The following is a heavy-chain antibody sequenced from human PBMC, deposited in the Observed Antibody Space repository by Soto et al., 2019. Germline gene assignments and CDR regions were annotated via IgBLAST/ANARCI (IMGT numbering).Heavy chain of an antibody. D-gene: IGHD5-18*01. CDR2: INWNRGSI. CDR3: AKALSGYTYGPFDY. Sequence: EVQLVESGGGLVQPGRSLRLSCAASGFTFDDYAMHWVRQTPGKGLEWVSGINWNRGSIGYADSVKGRFTISKDIANNSLYLQMNSLGAEDTGLYYCAKALSGYTYGPFDYWGQGTQVTVSS. J-gene: IGHJ4*02. CDR1: GFTFDDYA. V-gene: IGHV3-9*01.